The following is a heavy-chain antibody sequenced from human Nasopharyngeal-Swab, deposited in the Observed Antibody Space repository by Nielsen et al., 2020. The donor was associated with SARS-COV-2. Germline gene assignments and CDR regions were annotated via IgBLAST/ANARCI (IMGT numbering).Heavy chain of an antibody. D-gene: IGHD3/OR15-3a*01. CDR1: GYSFTSYW. Sequence: KVSCKGSGYSFTSYWISWVRQMPGKGLEWMGRIDPSDSYTNYSSSFQGHVTISADKSISTAYLQWGSLKASDTAMYYCARAGLPDTYYYYGMDVWGQGTTVTVSS. V-gene: IGHV5-10-1*01. CDR3: ARAGLPDTYYYYGMDV. J-gene: IGHJ6*02. CDR2: IDPSDSYT.